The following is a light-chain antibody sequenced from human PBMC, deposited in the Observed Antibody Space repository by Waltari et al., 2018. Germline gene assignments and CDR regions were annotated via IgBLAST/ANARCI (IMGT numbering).Light chain of an antibody. Sequence: QSALTQPPSASGSPGQSVTISRSGTRTAVGAYKHFSWYPYYPGKAPKLILYEVTKRPSGVPDRFYGSRSGSTAFLTVSGLQADDEAVYFCFSYAGSNTYVFGSGTTVTVL. J-gene: IGLJ1*01. CDR1: RTAVGAYKH. CDR3: FSYAGSNTYV. V-gene: IGLV2-8*01. CDR2: EVT.